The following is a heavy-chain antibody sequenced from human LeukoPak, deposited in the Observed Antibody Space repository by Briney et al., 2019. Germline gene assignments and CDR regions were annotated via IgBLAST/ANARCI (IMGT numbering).Heavy chain of an antibody. Sequence: GGSLRLSCAASGFTFSSYSMNWVRQAPGKGLEWVSGISWNSGTIGYADSVKGRFTISRDNAKNSRYLQMNSLRAEDTALYYCAKGKNTVTTSYYFDLWGRGSLVTVSS. J-gene: IGHJ2*01. CDR1: GFTFSSYS. CDR3: AKGKNTVTTSYYFDL. CDR2: ISWNSGTI. V-gene: IGHV3-9*01. D-gene: IGHD4-17*01.